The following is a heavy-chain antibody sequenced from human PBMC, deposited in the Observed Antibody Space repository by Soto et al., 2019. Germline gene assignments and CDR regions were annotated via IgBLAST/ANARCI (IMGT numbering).Heavy chain of an antibody. Sequence: GESLKISCKGSGYSFTSYWISWVRQMPGKGLEWMGRIDPSDSYTNYSPSFQGHVTISADKSISTAYLQWSSLKASDTAMYYCARPSSGAGGGYYYYGMDVWGQGTTVTVSS. D-gene: IGHD3-22*01. CDR1: GYSFTSYW. J-gene: IGHJ6*02. V-gene: IGHV5-10-1*01. CDR3: ARPSSGAGGGYYYYGMDV. CDR2: IDPSDSYT.